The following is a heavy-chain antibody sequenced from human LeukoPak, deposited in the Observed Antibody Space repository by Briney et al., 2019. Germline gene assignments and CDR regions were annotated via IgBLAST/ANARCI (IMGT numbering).Heavy chain of an antibody. V-gene: IGHV4-34*01. CDR2: INHSGST. D-gene: IGHD5-18*01. CDR1: GGSFSGYY. CDR3: ASPRGFSYGYFDH. Sequence: SETLSLTCAVYGGSFSGYYWSWIRQPPGKGLEWIGEINHSGSTNYNPSLKSRVTISADTSKNQFSLRLDSVSAADTAVYYCASPRGFSYGYFDHWGQGSLVTVSS. J-gene: IGHJ4*02.